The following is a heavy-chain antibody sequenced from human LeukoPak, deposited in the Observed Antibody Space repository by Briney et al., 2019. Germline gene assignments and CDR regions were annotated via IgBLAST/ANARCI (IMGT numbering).Heavy chain of an antibody. J-gene: IGHJ4*02. V-gene: IGHV1-69*13. CDR2: IIPIFGTA. CDR3: ARDRDGYNYFFDY. D-gene: IGHD5-24*01. Sequence: EASVTVSCKGSGGTFSSYAICWVRQAPAQGLEWMGGIIPIFGTANYAQKFHGRVTITADESTSTAYVEVSSLRYEDTGVYYCARDRDGYNYFFDYWGQGTLVTVSS. CDR1: GGTFSSYA.